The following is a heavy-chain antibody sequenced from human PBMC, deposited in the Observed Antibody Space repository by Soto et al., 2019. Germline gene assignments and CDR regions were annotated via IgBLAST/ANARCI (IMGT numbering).Heavy chain of an antibody. Sequence: EVQLVDSGGDFVQPGGSLRLSCVASGFTFSDYAMSWVRHTPGEGLQWVSTVSGSGDTTYYADSSKGRFTTSRDNSINPLALQMNSLRAEGQAIYYCAKARLLTGVAYFEYWGQGTLVGVSS. V-gene: IGHV3-23*04. D-gene: IGHD7-27*01. CDR2: VSGSGDTT. CDR3: AKARLLTGVAYFEY. J-gene: IGHJ4*02. CDR1: GFTFSDYA.